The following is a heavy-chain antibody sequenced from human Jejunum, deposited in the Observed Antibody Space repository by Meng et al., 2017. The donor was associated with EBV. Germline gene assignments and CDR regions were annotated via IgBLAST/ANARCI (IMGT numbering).Heavy chain of an antibody. CDR3: ARRTGDYVVGY. V-gene: IGHV4-34*02. CDR2: VHFSGIT. D-gene: IGHD2-8*02. CDR1: GGSFSGYY. Sequence: GQLQPGGEGLLRPTETPSLTCAVFGGSFSGYYWSWVRQPPGRGLEYIGEVHFSGITNYTPSLKSRVTMSVDASKNQFSLRLTSVTAADTAVYYCARRTGDYVVGYWGQGTLVTVSS. J-gene: IGHJ4*02.